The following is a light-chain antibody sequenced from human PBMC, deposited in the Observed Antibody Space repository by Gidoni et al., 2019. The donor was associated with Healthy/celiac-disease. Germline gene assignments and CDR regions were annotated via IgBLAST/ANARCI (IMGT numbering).Light chain of an antibody. CDR3: QQYGSSPRVLT. Sequence: EIVLTQSPGTLSLSPGERATLSCRASQSVSSSYLDWYQQKPGQAPRLLIYGASSRATGIPDRFSGSGSGTDFTLTISRLEPEDFAVYYCQQYGSSPRVLTFGGGTKVEIK. V-gene: IGKV3-20*01. J-gene: IGKJ4*01. CDR1: QSVSSSY. CDR2: GAS.